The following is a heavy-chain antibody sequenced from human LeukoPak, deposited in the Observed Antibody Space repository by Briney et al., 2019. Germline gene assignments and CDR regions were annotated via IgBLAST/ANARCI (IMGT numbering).Heavy chain of an antibody. D-gene: IGHD6-6*01. Sequence: GESLKISCKGSGYSFTSYWISWVRQMPGKGLEWMGRIDPSDSYTNYSPSFQGHVTISADKSISTAYLQWSSLRASDTAMYYCARRGSIAPRYYYGMDVWGQGTTVTVSS. CDR2: IDPSDSYT. CDR3: ARRGSIAPRYYYGMDV. CDR1: GYSFTSYW. V-gene: IGHV5-10-1*01. J-gene: IGHJ6*02.